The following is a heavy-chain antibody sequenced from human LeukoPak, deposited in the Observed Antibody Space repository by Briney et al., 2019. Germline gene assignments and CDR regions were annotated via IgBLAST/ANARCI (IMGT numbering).Heavy chain of an antibody. CDR3: ARYTVTTSFDP. D-gene: IGHD4-17*01. J-gene: IGHJ5*02. CDR1: GGSISSGSYY. CDR2: IYTSGST. V-gene: IGHV4-61*02. Sequence: SQTLSLTCTVSGGSISSGSYYWSWIRQPAGKGLEWIGRIYTSGSTNYNPSLKSRVTISVDTSKNQFSLKLSSVTAADTAVYYCARYTVTTSFDPWGQGTLVTVSS.